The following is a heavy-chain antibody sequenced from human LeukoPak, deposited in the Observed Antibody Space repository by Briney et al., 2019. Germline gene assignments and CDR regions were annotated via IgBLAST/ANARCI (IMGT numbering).Heavy chain of an antibody. CDR3: ASSRGWLPEGYFDY. D-gene: IGHD5-24*01. CDR2: IIPIFGTA. V-gene: IGHV1-69*01. Sequence: SVKVSCKASGGTFSSYAISWVRQAPGQGLEWMGGIIPIFGTANYAQKFQGRVTITADESTSTAYMELSSLRSEDTAVYYCASSRGWLPEGYFDYWGQGTLVTVSS. CDR1: GGTFSSYA. J-gene: IGHJ4*02.